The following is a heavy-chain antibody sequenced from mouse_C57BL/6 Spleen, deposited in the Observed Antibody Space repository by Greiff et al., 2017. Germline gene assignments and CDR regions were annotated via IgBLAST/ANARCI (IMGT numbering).Heavy chain of an antibody. J-gene: IGHJ2*01. D-gene: IGHD1-1*01. CDR2: FYPGSGSI. CDR3: ARHHYYGSSYLYYFDY. V-gene: IGHV1-62-2*01. Sequence: VQLQQSGAELVKPGASVKLSCKASGYTFTEYTIHWVKQRSGQGLEWIGWFYPGSGSIKYNEKFKDKATLTADKSSSTVYMELSRLTSEDSAVYFCARHHYYGSSYLYYFDYWGQGTTLTVSS. CDR1: GYTFTEYT.